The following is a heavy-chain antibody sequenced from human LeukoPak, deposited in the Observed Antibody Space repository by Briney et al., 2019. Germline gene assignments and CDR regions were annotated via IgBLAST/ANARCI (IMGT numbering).Heavy chain of an antibody. CDR1: GFTFSSYA. CDR3: AREFESQLLAEYFQH. CDR2: ISYDGSNK. D-gene: IGHD2-2*01. Sequence: PGGSLRLSCAASGFTFSSYAMHWVRQAPGKGLEWVAVISYDGSNKCYADSVKGRFTISRDNSKNTLYLQMNSLRAEDTAVYYCAREFESQLLAEYFQHWGQGTLVTVSS. V-gene: IGHV3-30*01. J-gene: IGHJ1*01.